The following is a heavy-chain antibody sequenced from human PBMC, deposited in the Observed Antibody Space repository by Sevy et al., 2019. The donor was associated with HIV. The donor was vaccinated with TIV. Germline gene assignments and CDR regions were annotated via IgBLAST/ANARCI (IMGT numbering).Heavy chain of an antibody. V-gene: IGHV3-23*01. CDR1: GFTFTNYA. D-gene: IGHD3-22*01. Sequence: GGSLRLSCAASGFTFTNYAMNWVRQAPGKGLEWISAISGSGGTTYYADSVQGRFTISRDKSKNTLYLQMNSLRAEDTAVYYCCTGDNSGYYVDYWGQGILVTVSS. J-gene: IGHJ4*02. CDR2: ISGSGGTT. CDR3: CTGDNSGYYVDY.